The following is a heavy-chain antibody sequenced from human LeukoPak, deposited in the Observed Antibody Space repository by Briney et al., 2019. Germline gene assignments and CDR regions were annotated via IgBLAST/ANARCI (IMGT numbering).Heavy chain of an antibody. D-gene: IGHD1-26*01. J-gene: IGHJ4*02. CDR1: GGSITDSF. CDR3: ASEQTTSGGRRLDY. Sequence: SETLSLTCTVSGGSITDSFWTWIRQPAGKGLEWIGRIYSSGITNCSPSLKSRVTMSVDTSKNQLSLNLTSVTAADTAVYFCASEQTTSGGRRLDYWGQGTLVTVSS. CDR2: IYSSGIT. V-gene: IGHV4-4*07.